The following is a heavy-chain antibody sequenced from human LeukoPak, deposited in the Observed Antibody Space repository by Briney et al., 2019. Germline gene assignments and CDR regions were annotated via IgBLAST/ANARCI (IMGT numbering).Heavy chain of an antibody. CDR3: TTRRQDGW. CDR1: GFTFSDAW. Sequence: PGGSLRLSCVGSGFTFSDAWMSWVRQAPGKGLEWVGRIKSKSDGGTIDYAAPVKGRFTISRDDSRNTLYLQMNSLRTEDTAVYYCTTRRQDGWWGQGTLVTVS. V-gene: IGHV3-15*01. D-gene: IGHD2-15*01. J-gene: IGHJ4*02. CDR2: IKSKSDGGTI.